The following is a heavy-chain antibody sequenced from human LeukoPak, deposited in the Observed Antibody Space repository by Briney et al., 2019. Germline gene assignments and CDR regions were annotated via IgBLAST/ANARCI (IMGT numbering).Heavy chain of an antibody. CDR2: IYTSGST. V-gene: IGHV4-59*10. CDR1: GGSFSGYY. J-gene: IGHJ4*02. Sequence: SETLSLTCAVYGGSFSGYYWSWIRQPAGKGLEWIGRIYTSGSTNYNPSLKSRVTMSVDTSKNQFSLKLSSVTAADTAVYYCARVAYGYFDYWGQGTLVTVSS. D-gene: IGHD2-8*02. CDR3: ARVAYGYFDY.